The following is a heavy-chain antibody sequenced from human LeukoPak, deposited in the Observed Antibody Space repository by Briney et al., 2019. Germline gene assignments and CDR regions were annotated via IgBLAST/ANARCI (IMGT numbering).Heavy chain of an antibody. J-gene: IGHJ4*02. CDR2: IYYSGST. Sequence: SETPSLTCTVSGGSISSGGYYWSWIRQHPGKGLEWIGYIYYSGSTYYNPSLKSRVTISVDTSKNQFSLKLSSVTAADTAVYYCARAPFGEDQLLIPNFDYWGQGTLVTVSS. D-gene: IGHD2-2*01. V-gene: IGHV4-31*03. CDR3: ARAPFGEDQLLIPNFDY. CDR1: GGSISSGGYY.